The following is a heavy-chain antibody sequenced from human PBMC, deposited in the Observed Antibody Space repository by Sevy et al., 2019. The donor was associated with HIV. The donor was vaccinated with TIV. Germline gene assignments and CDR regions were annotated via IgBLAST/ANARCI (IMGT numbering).Heavy chain of an antibody. CDR3: AKDLYYDNSLFDY. V-gene: IGHV3-23*01. Sequence: GGSLRLSCVASEFRLSNYAMNWVRQAPGKGLEWVSGISGSGGSSYYADSGKGRFTISRDNSKNTLYLQMDSLRAEETAMYYCAKDLYYDNSLFDYWGQGILVTVSS. J-gene: IGHJ4*02. D-gene: IGHD3-22*01. CDR2: ISGSGGSS. CDR1: EFRLSNYA.